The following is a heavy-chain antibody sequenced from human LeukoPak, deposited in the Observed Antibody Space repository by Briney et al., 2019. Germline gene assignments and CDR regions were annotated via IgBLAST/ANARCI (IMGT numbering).Heavy chain of an antibody. J-gene: IGHJ4*02. CDR2: MYHSGST. CDR1: GYSLSSGYY. D-gene: IGHD4-23*01. V-gene: IGHV4-38-2*01. CDR3: AKQGPTVVTHFDT. Sequence: SETLSLTCAVSGYSLSSGYYWGWIRQPPGKGLDWIASMYHSGSTYYNPSLKSRVPISVDTSKNQFSLRLSSVTAADTAVYYCAKQGPTVVTHFDTWGQGTLVTVSS.